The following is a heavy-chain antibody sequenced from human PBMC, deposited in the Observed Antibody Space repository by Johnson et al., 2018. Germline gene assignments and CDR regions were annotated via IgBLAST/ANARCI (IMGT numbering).Heavy chain of an antibody. D-gene: IGHD6-19*01. J-gene: IGHJ3*02. CDR2: ISGSGDST. CDR3: AKPLRVTLEAVVGDPFDI. V-gene: IGHV3-23*04. CDR1: GFTFSSHA. Sequence: VQLVESGGGLVQPGGSLRLSCAASGFTFSSHAMNWVRQAPGKGLEWVSGISGSGDSTSYGESVKGRFTTSRDNSKNTVLLQMNSLRAADTARYYCAKPLRVTLEAVVGDPFDICGQGTIVIVSS.